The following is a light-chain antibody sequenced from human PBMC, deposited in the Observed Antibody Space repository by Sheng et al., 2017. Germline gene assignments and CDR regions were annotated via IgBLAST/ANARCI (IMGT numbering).Light chain of an antibody. Sequence: QTASVSGSPGQSITISCTGTSSDVGGYNYVSWYQQHPGRVPELIIYDVSKRPSGVSNRFSASKSGNTASLTISGLQAEDEADYYCNSYTRSSTWVFGGGTRLTVL. J-gene: IGLJ3*02. CDR1: SSDVGGYNY. CDR2: DVS. V-gene: IGLV2-14*03. CDR3: NSYTRSSTWV.